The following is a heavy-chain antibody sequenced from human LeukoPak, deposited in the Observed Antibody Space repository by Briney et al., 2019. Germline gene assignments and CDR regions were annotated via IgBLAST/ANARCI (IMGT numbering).Heavy chain of an antibody. CDR3: ARAGGADSPQDLDY. J-gene: IGHJ4*02. CDR1: GTSLSTYC. Sequence: SETLPLTCAVSGTSLSTYCWSWIRQPPYKELEWLGEINQSGSTNYNPSLKSRVTISVDTSKNQFSLRLTSVTAADTAVYYCARAGGADSPQDLDYWGQGILVTVSS. D-gene: IGHD3-22*01. CDR2: INQSGST. V-gene: IGHV4-34*01.